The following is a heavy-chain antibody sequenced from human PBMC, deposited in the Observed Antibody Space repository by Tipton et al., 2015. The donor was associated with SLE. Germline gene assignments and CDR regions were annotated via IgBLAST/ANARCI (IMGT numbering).Heavy chain of an antibody. V-gene: IGHV3-23*01. CDR2: ISGSGYRT. J-gene: IGHJ4*02. D-gene: IGHD2-15*01. CDR3: ASEGYCSGGSCLFDY. CDR1: GFTFSSYA. Sequence: GSLRLSCAASGFTFSSYAMTWVRQAPGKGLEWVSAISGSGYRTYYADSVKGRFTISRDSSKNTLYLQMNSLRAEDTAVYYCASEGYCSGGSCLFDYWGQGTLVTVSS.